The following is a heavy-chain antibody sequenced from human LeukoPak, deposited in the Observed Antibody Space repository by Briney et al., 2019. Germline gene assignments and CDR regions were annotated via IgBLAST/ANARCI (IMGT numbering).Heavy chain of an antibody. CDR3: ARFRSHFDY. Sequence: SETLSLTCTVSGGSISSYYWSWIRQPPGKGLEWIGYIYHSGSTYYNPSLKSRVTISVDRSKNQFSLKLSSVTAADTAVYYCARFRSHFDYWSQGTLVTVSS. J-gene: IGHJ4*02. CDR2: IYHSGST. CDR1: GGSISSYY. V-gene: IGHV4-59*12.